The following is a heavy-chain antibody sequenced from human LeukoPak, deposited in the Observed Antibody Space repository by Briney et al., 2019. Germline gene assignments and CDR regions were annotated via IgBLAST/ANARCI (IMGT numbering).Heavy chain of an antibody. V-gene: IGHV4-34*01. D-gene: IGHD1-1*01. J-gene: IGHJ4*02. CDR2: INHSGST. Sequence: AETLSLTCAVYGGSFSGYYWSWIRQPPGKGLDSIGEINHSGSTNYNPSLKSRVTISVDTSKNQFSLKLSSVTAADTAVYYCARRTRTWNGKYSFDYWGQGTLVTVSS. CDR1: GGSFSGYY. CDR3: ARRTRTWNGKYSFDY.